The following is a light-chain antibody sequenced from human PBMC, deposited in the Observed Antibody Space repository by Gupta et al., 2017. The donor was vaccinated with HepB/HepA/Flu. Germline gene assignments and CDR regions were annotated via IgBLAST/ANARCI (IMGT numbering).Light chain of an antibody. J-gene: IGLJ1*01. CDR1: SSNIGTNN. CDR2: IND. V-gene: IGLV1-44*01. CDR3: AAWDEALTGSYV. Sequence: SVVTQPPSVSGTPGQRVTIPCSGSSSNIGTNNVNWYQQLPGAAPKLLIAINDQRPSGVPERVSSSKSGTSASLAISGLQSEDEADYYCAAWDEALTGSYVFGSGTKVSVL.